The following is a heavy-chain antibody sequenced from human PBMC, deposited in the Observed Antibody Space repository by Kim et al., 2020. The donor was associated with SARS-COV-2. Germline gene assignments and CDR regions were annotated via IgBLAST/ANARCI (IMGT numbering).Heavy chain of an antibody. J-gene: IGHJ4*02. D-gene: IGHD6-19*01. CDR2: IIPIFGTA. CDR1: GGTFSSYA. Sequence: SVKVSCKASGGTFSSYAISWVRQAPGQGLEWMGGIIPIFGTANYAQKFQGRVTITADESTSTAYMELSSLRSEDTAVYYCARVGAVADDFDYWGQGTLVTVSS. CDR3: ARVGAVADDFDY. V-gene: IGHV1-69*13.